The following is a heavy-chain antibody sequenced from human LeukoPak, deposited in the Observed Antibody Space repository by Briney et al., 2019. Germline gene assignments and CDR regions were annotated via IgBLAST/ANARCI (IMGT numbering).Heavy chain of an antibody. D-gene: IGHD3-3*01. V-gene: IGHV4-39*01. J-gene: IGHJ4*02. CDR3: ARRPKQPGFWSGYVDY. CDR2: IFYSGST. CDR1: GGPNKRSSHN. Sequence: PSETLSLPCTVSGGPNKRSSHNWHWIRQPPGKGLEYIGSIFYSGSTYYNPSLTSRVTISVDTSKDQFSLKLSSVTAADTAVYYCARRPKQPGFWSGYVDYWGQGILVTVSP.